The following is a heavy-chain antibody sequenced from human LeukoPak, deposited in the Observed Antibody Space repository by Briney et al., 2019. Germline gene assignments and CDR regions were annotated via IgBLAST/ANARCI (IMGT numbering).Heavy chain of an antibody. Sequence: PGGSLRLSCAASGFTFSSYGMSWVRQAPGKGLEWVSAISGSGGSTYYADSVKGRFTISRDNSKTTLYLQMNSLRGEDTAVYYCATRGSYDYWGQGTLVTVSS. V-gene: IGHV3-23*01. CDR1: GFTFSSYG. J-gene: IGHJ4*02. D-gene: IGHD3-16*01. CDR3: ATRGSYDY. CDR2: ISGSGGST.